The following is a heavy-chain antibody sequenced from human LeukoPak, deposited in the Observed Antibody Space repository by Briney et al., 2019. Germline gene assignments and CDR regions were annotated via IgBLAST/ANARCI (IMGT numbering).Heavy chain of an antibody. CDR3: ARDQGSGINYYYYYMDV. CDR2: IRYDGSNK. CDR1: GFTFSSYG. J-gene: IGHJ6*03. D-gene: IGHD3-10*01. Sequence: GGSLRLSCAASGFTFSSYGMHWARQAPGKGLEWVAFIRYDGSNKYYVDSVKGRFTISRDNSKNTVYLQMNSLRAEDTAVYYCARDQGSGINYYYYYMDVWGKGTTVTVSS. V-gene: IGHV3-30*02.